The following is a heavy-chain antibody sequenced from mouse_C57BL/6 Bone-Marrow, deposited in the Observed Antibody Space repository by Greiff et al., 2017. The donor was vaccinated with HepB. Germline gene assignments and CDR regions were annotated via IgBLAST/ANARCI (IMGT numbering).Heavy chain of an antibody. J-gene: IGHJ3*01. D-gene: IGHD2-2*01. CDR3: AKQGRWLRFAY. CDR2: IWGGGSP. CDR1: GFSFTSYG. V-gene: IGHV2-9*01. Sequence: VQLVESGPGLVAPSQSLSITCTVSGFSFTSYGVDWVRQPPGKGLAWLGVIWGGGSPKYNSALMSRLSISKGNSKSQVFLKMNSLQTDDTAMYDCAKQGRWLRFAYWGQGTLVTVSA.